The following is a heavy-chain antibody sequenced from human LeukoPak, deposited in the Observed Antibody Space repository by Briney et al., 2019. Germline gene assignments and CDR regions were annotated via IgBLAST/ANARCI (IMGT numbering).Heavy chain of an antibody. Sequence: ASVKVSCKVSGYTLTELSMHWVRQAPGKGLEWMGGFDPEDGETIYAQKFQGRVTMTEDTSTDTAYMELSSLRSEDTAVYYCATGPGRWLLSAHWGQGTLVTVSS. J-gene: IGHJ4*02. CDR1: GYTLTELS. D-gene: IGHD3-3*01. CDR2: FDPEDGET. CDR3: ATGPGRWLLSAH. V-gene: IGHV1-24*01.